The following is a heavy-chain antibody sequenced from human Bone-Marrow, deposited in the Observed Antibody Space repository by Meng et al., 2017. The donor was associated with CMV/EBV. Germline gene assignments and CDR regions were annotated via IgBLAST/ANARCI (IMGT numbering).Heavy chain of an antibody. CDR2: IYHSGST. CDR1: GGSISSSNW. J-gene: IGHJ4*03. D-gene: IGHD3-3*01. Sequence: GSLRLSCAVSGGSISSSNWWSWVRQPPGKGLEWSGEIYHSGSTNYNPSLKSRVTISVDKSKNQFSLKLSSVTAADTAVYYCARTDPMYYDFWSGYLIFDYWGHGTLVTVSS. V-gene: IGHV4-4*02. CDR3: ARTDPMYYDFWSGYLIFDY.